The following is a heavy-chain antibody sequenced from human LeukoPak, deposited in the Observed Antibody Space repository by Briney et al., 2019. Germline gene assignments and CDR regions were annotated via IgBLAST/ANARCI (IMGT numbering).Heavy chain of an antibody. Sequence: ASVKVSFKASGYTFTSYDINWVRQATGQGLEWMGWMNPNSGNTGYAQKFQGRVTMTRNTSISTAYMELSSLRSEDTAVYYCARLRGWGTMIVVAPFDPWGQGTLVTVSS. D-gene: IGHD3-22*01. V-gene: IGHV1-8*01. J-gene: IGHJ5*02. CDR3: ARLRGWGTMIVVAPFDP. CDR1: GYTFTSYD. CDR2: MNPNSGNT.